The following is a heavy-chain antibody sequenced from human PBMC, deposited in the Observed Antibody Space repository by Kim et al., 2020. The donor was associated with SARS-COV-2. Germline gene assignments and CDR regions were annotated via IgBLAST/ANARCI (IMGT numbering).Heavy chain of an antibody. D-gene: IGHD3-3*01. Sequence: SETLSLTCTVSGGSISSYYWSWIRQPPGKGLEWIGYIYYSGSTNYNPSLKSRVTISVDTSKNQFSLKVSSVTAADTAVYYCARGPITDKVLRFLEWLPQYDYYGMDVWGQGTTVTVSS. CDR2: IYYSGST. J-gene: IGHJ6*02. CDR3: ARGPITDKVLRFLEWLPQYDYYGMDV. V-gene: IGHV4-59*13. CDR1: GGSISSYY.